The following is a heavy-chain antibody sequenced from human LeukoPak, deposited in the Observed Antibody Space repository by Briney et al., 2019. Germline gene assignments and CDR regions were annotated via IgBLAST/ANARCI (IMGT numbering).Heavy chain of an antibody. CDR3: ARDNTALGITMIVVVITRFFDY. CDR1: GFTFSSNG. D-gene: IGHD3-22*01. CDR2: IWYDGSKK. J-gene: IGHJ4*02. Sequence: PGGSLRLSCAASGFTFSSNGMYWVRQAPGKGLEWVSLIWYDGSKKYYVDSVKGRFTISRDNSKNTLYLQMDSLRAEDTAVYYCARDNTALGITMIVVVITRFFDYWGQGTLVTVSS. V-gene: IGHV3-33*07.